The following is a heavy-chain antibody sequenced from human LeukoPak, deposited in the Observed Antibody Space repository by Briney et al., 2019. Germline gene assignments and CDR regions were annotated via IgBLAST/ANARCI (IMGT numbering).Heavy chain of an antibody. J-gene: IGHJ4*02. CDR1: GFSFSSFE. Sequence: PGGSLRLSCAASGFSFSSFEMNWVRQAPGKGLEWVSYISSSADTIYYADSVKGRFTISRDNAKNTLYLQMGSLRAEDMAVYYCARYCNGDNCYSGYDYWGQGTLVTVSS. D-gene: IGHD2-15*01. CDR3: ARYCNGDNCYSGYDY. V-gene: IGHV3-48*03. CDR2: ISSSADTI.